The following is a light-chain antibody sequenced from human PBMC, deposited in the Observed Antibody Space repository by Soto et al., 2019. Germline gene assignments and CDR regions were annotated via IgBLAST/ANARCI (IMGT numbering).Light chain of an antibody. CDR3: QQVKSYPFT. V-gene: IGKV1-5*01. Sequence: DIQMTQSPSSLSASVGDRVTITCRASQSISSWLAWYQQKPGKAPKLLIHDASSLQSGVSSRFSGSGSGTDFTLTISNLQPEDLATYYCQQVKSYPFTFGGGTKVDIK. J-gene: IGKJ4*01. CDR1: QSISSW. CDR2: DAS.